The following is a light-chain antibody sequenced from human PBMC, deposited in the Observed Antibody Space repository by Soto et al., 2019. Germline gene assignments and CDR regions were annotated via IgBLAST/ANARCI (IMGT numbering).Light chain of an antibody. CDR2: DAS. CDR1: QDINNY. Sequence: DIHMTQSPSSLSASVGDRVTITCQASQDINNYLNWYRHKPGKAPELLIYDASNLETGVPSRFSGGGSGTDFTFTISSLQPEDIATYYCQQYGNLLWMFGQGTKVEIK. V-gene: IGKV1-33*01. J-gene: IGKJ1*01. CDR3: QQYGNLLWM.